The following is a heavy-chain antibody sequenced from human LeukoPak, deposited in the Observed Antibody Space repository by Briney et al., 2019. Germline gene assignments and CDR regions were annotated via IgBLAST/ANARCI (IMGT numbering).Heavy chain of an antibody. D-gene: IGHD4-17*01. CDR3: ARGRTVYYYYYMDV. V-gene: IGHV3-48*01. J-gene: IGHJ6*03. CDR2: ISTSSSTI. CDR1: GFTFSSYS. Sequence: GGSLRLSCAASGFTFSSYSMNWVRQAPGKGLEWVSYISTSSSTIYYADSVKGRFTISRDNAKNSLYLQMNSLRAEDTAVYYCARGRTVYYYYYMDVWGKGTTITVSS.